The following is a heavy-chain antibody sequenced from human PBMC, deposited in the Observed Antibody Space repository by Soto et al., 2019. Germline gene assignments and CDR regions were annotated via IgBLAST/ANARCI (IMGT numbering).Heavy chain of an antibody. D-gene: IGHD3-22*01. CDR3: GRSRYYYESSGFYYYFDY. CDR1: GGSISSYY. CDR2: IYYSGST. Sequence: SETLSLTCTVSGGSISSYYWRWIRQPPGKGLEWIGYIYYSGSTNYNPSLKSRITISVDTSKNQFSLKLSSVTAADTAVYYCGRSRYYYESSGFYYYFDYWGQGTLVTVSS. J-gene: IGHJ4*02. V-gene: IGHV4-59*01.